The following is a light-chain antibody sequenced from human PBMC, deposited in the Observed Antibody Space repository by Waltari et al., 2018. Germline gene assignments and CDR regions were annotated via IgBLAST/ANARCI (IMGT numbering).Light chain of an antibody. CDR1: ILGNKY. CDR3: QALGTGAWV. J-gene: IGLJ3*02. CDR2: QDT. Sequence: SYELTQPPSVSVSPGHTASITCSGDILGNKYASWYQQKPGQSPLLVIYQDTNRPSGIPERCSGSKSGNAATLTISGTQAMDEADYYCQALGTGAWVFGGGTKLTVL. V-gene: IGLV3-1*01.